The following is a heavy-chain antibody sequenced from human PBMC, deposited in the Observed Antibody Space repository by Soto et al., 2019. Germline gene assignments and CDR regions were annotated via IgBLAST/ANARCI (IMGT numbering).Heavy chain of an antibody. D-gene: IGHD2-2*01. CDR1: GYSFTSYW. CDR3: ARRIVVVPAAPSYYYGMDV. Sequence: GESLKISCKGSGYSFTSYWISWLRQMPVKGLEWMGRIDPSDSDTNYSPSFQGHVTISADKSISTAYLQWSSLKASDTAMYYCARRIVVVPAAPSYYYGMDVWGQGTTVTVSS. J-gene: IGHJ6*02. CDR2: IDPSDSDT. V-gene: IGHV5-10-1*01.